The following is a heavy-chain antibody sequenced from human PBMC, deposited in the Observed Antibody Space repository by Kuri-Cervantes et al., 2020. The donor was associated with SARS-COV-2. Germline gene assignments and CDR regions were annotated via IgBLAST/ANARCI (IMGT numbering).Heavy chain of an antibody. V-gene: IGHV5-51*01. CDR2: IYPGDSDT. J-gene: IGHJ4*02. CDR3: ARLNSSWYPHYFDY. D-gene: IGHD6-13*01. CDR1: GYSFTSYW. Sequence: GGSLRLSCKGSGYSFTSYWIGWVRQMPGKGLEWMGIIYPGDSDTRYSPSFQGQVTISADKSISTAYLQWSSLKASDTAMYYRARLNSSWYPHYFDYWGQGTLVTVSS.